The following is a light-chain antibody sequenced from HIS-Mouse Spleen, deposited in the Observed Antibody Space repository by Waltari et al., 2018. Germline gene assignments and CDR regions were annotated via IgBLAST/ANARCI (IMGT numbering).Light chain of an antibody. CDR2: EGS. CDR3: CSYAGSSTWV. Sequence: QSALTQPASVSGSPGQSITISCTGTSSDVGRYNLVSWYQQHPGKAPKLLIYEGSKRPAGGSNRFSGDKSGNTASLTISGLQAEDEADYYCCSYAGSSTWVFGGGTKLTVL. J-gene: IGLJ3*02. V-gene: IGLV2-23*01. CDR1: SSDVGRYNL.